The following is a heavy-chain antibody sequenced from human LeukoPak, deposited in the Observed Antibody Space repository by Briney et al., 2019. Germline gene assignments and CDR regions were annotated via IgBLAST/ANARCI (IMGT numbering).Heavy chain of an antibody. CDR3: AKGLLSNSQRGYSDC. V-gene: IGHV3-30*18. CDR2: LSSDGNNK. D-gene: IGHD1-26*01. Sequence: GGSLRLSCAASGFTFSNYGMHWVRQAPGKGLEWVAVLSSDGNNKYSADSVKGRFTISRDNSKNTMYLQMNSLRIEDTAVYYCAKGLLSNSQRGYSDCWGQGALVSVSS. CDR1: GFTFSNYG. J-gene: IGHJ4*02.